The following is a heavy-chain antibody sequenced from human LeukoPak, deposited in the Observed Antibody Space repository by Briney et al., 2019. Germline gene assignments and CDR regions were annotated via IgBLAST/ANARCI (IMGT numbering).Heavy chain of an antibody. J-gene: IGHJ4*02. V-gene: IGHV3-74*01. CDR2: INTDGSST. Sequence: GGSLRLSCAASGFTFSTYWMHWVRQAPGKGLVWVSRINTDGSSTSYADSVKGRFTISRDNAKNTLYLQMNSLRAEDTAVYYCARDFGGYYPDYWGQGTLVTVSP. CDR3: ARDFGGYYPDY. D-gene: IGHD3-10*01. CDR1: GFTFSTYW.